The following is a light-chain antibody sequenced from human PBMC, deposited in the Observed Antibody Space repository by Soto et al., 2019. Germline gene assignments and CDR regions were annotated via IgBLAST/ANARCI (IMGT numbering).Light chain of an antibody. Sequence: DIQMTQSPSTLSASVGDRVTITCRASQSISSWLAWYQQKPGKAPKLLIYDASSLESGVPSRFSGSGSGTEFXXXXXXXXXXDFATYYCQQYNSYSWTFGQGTKVEXX. CDR1: QSISSW. V-gene: IGKV1-5*01. CDR2: DAS. CDR3: QQYNSYSWT. J-gene: IGKJ1*01.